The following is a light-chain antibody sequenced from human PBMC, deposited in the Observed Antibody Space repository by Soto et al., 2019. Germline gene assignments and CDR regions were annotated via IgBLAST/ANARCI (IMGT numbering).Light chain of an antibody. CDR3: QQSNSNPIT. CDR2: ATS. CDR1: QSISSC. J-gene: IGKJ4*01. Sequence: IQVTQSAFLLSASVSARVTITLRASQSISSCVDWYQQKPGRAPNLLIHATSNLESGVPSRFSGSGSGTEFTLTISRLQPDDFATYYCQQSNSNPITFGEGTRVEIK. V-gene: IGKV1-5*03.